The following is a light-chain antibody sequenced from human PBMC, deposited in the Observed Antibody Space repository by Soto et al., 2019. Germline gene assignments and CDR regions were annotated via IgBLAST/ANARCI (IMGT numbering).Light chain of an antibody. J-gene: IGKJ2*01. CDR3: QQYTSYPDT. Sequence: DIQMTQSPATLSASVGDRVTITCRATQSIGASLAWYQQQPGKGPKLLIYDASTLETGVPTRFSGSGSGTEFTVTISSLQPDDFASYYCQQYTSYPDTFGQGTKLMI. CDR1: QSIGAS. CDR2: DAS. V-gene: IGKV1-5*01.